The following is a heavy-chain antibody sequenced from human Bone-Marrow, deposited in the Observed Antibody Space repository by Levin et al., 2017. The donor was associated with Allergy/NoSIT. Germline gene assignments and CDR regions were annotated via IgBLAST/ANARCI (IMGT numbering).Heavy chain of an antibody. J-gene: IGHJ4*02. Sequence: SSPSRVGNGQPPGKGLEWIGTIYYSGSTYYNPSLKSRVTISVDTSKNQFSLKLSSVTAADTAVYYCARQQTTVVTPLYYFHYWGQGTLVTVSS. V-gene: IGHV4-39*01. CDR1: SSPS. CDR2: IYYSGST. CDR3: ARQQTTVVTPLYYFHY. D-gene: IGHD4-23*01.